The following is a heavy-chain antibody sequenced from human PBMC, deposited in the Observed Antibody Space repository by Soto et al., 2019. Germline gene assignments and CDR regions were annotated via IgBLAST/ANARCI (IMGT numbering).Heavy chain of an antibody. CDR3: ARHRSDFLFDP. Sequence: SETLSLTCTVSGGSIVSSSYFWGWIRQPPGKGLEWIGSIYYSGSTYYNPSLKSRVTVSVDTSKNQFSLKLSSVTAADTAVYYCARHRSDFLFDPWGQGTLVTVSS. J-gene: IGHJ5*02. CDR2: IYYSGST. V-gene: IGHV4-39*01. D-gene: IGHD2-15*01. CDR1: GGSIVSSSYF.